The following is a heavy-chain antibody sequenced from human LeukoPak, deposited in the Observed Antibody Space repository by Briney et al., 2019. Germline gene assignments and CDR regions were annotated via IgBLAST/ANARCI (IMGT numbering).Heavy chain of an antibody. V-gene: IGHV1-8*03. CDR3: ARVGHTYYDILTGYYKGDRGPFDY. D-gene: IGHD3-9*01. CDR1: GYTFTSYD. Sequence: GASVKVSCKASGYTFTSYDINWVRQATGQGLEWMGWMNPNSGNTGYAQKFQGRVTITRNTSISTAYMELSRLRSDDTAVYYCARVGHTYYDILTGYYKGDRGPFDYWGQGTLVTVSS. CDR2: MNPNSGNT. J-gene: IGHJ4*02.